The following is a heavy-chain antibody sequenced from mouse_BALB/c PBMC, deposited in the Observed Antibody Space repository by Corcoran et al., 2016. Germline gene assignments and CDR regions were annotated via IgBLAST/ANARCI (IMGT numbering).Heavy chain of an antibody. CDR2: IDPANGNT. CDR1: GFNFKDTY. CDR3: ARRLSRGLAY. J-gene: IGHJ3*01. D-gene: IGHD1-1*02. Sequence: VQLQQSGAELVKPGASVKLSCTASGFNFKDTYMHWVKQRPEQGLEWIGRIDPANGNTKYDTKFQGKATITADTSSNTAYLQLSSLTSEDTAVYYCARRLSRGLAYWGQGTLVTVSA. V-gene: IGHV14-3*02.